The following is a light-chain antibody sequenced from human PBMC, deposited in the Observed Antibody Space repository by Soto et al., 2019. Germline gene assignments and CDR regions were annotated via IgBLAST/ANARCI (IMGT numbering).Light chain of an antibody. CDR2: VAS. CDR3: QQYNNWPPLA. V-gene: IGKV3-15*01. Sequence: EIEMTQSPATLSVSPGERATLSCRARQSVSSNLSWYQQKPGQAPRLLIYVASPRATGIPARFSGSGSGTEFTLTISSRQSQEFAVYYCQQYNNWPPLAFGPGTKVDIK. CDR1: QSVSSN. J-gene: IGKJ3*01.